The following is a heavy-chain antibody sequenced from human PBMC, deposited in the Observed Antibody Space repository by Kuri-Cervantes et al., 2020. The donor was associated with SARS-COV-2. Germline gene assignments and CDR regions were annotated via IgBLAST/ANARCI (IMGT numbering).Heavy chain of an antibody. CDR1: GGSISSSSYY. J-gene: IGHJ5*02. CDR2: IYYSGST. CDR3: ARASSSRWFDP. V-gene: IGHV4-39*01. D-gene: IGHD6-6*01. Sequence: GSLRLSCTVSGGSISSSSYYWGWIRQPPGKGLEWIGSIYYSGSTYYNPSLKSRVTISVDTSKNQFSLKLSSVTAADTAVYYCARASSSRWFDPWGQGTLVTVSS.